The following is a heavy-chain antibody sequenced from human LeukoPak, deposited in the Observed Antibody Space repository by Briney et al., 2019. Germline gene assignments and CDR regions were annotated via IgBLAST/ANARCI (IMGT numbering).Heavy chain of an antibody. CDR3: ARDPDWGPDYYYGMDV. CDR1: GFTFSSYA. V-gene: IGHV3-30-3*01. CDR2: ISYDGSNK. J-gene: IGHJ6*02. D-gene: IGHD7-27*01. Sequence: GGSLRLSCAASGFTFSSYAMHWVRQAPGKGLEWVAVISYDGSNKYYADSVKGRFTISRDNAKNSLYLQMNSLRAEDTAVYYCARDPDWGPDYYYGMDVWGQGTTVTVSS.